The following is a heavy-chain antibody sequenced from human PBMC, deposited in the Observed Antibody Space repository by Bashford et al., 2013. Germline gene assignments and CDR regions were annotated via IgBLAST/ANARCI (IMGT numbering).Heavy chain of an antibody. Sequence: GSLRLSCAASGFTFRNYALSWVRQAPGEGLEWVSHIDGPTTNTHYADSVKGRFTISRDDSKNTAYLQMNSLKTEDTAVYYCTRGVRGVSLNPWGQGTLVTVSS. D-gene: IGHD3-10*01. V-gene: IGHV3-23*01. J-gene: IGHJ5*02. CDR2: IDGPTTNT. CDR1: GFTFRNYA. CDR3: TRGVRGVSLNP.